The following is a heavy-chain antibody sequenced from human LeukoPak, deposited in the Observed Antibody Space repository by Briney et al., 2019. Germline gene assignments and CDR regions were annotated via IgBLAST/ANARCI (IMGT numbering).Heavy chain of an antibody. Sequence: PGGSLRLSCAASGFTFSSYAMSWVRQAPGKGLEWVSSISSSSSYIYYADSVKGRFTISRDNAKNSLYLQMNSLRAEDTAVYYCARDGAATDDVGPFDYWGQGTLVTVSS. CDR1: GFTFSSYA. D-gene: IGHD1-26*01. V-gene: IGHV3-21*01. CDR2: ISSSSSYI. J-gene: IGHJ4*02. CDR3: ARDGAATDDVGPFDY.